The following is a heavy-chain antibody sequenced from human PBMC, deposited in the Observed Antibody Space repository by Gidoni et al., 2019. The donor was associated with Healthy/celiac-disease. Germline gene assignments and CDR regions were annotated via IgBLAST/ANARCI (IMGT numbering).Heavy chain of an antibody. V-gene: IGHV1-69*01. CDR2: IIPIFGTA. CDR1: GGTFRSYA. J-gene: IGHJ6*02. D-gene: IGHD2-2*01. Sequence: QLQLVQSGAEVTKPGSSVKVSCKASGGTFRSYALSWVRQSPGQGLEWMGGIIPIFGTANYAKKFQGRVTITADESTSTAYMELSSLRSEDTAVYYWAGGSYCSSTSCYFRGYYYYYGMDVWGQGTTVTVSS. CDR3: AGGSYCSSTSCYFRGYYYYYGMDV.